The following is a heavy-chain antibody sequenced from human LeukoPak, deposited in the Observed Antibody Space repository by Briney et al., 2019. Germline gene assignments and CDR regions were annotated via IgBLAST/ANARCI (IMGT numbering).Heavy chain of an antibody. CDR1: GFTFSSYW. CDR2: IKEDGRQK. CDR3: ARDAYSYGYYFDQ. Sequence: GGSLRLSCAASGFTFSSYWMSWVRQAPGKGLEWVANIKEDGRQKYYVESVKGRFTISRDNAKNSLYLQMNSLSAEDTAVYYCARDAYSYGYYFDQWGQGTLVTVSS. V-gene: IGHV3-7*01. J-gene: IGHJ4*02. D-gene: IGHD3-16*02.